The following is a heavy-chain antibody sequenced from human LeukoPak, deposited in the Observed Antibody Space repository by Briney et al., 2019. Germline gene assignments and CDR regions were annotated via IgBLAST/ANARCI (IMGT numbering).Heavy chain of an antibody. CDR3: ASSGYSYGFGYYYYYGMDV. CDR2: IYYSGST. J-gene: IGHJ6*02. Sequence: SETLSLTCTVSGGSISSYYWSWIRQPPGKGLEWLGYIYYSGSTNYNPSLKSRVTISVDTSKNQLSLKLSSVTAADTAVYYCASSGYSYGFGYYYYYGMDVWGQGTTVTVSS. V-gene: IGHV4-59*01. CDR1: GGSISSYY. D-gene: IGHD5-18*01.